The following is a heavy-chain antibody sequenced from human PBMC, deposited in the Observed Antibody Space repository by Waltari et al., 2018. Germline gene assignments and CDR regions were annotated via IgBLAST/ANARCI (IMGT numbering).Heavy chain of an antibody. CDR2: IIPMYDKA. J-gene: IGHJ6*02. CDR3: ASRDTSRSGYYYYGMDV. D-gene: IGHD3-3*01. V-gene: IGHV1-69*05. Sequence: QVQLVQSGAELKKPGSSVRVSCKASGSTFPRSAISWVRQAPGQGLEWMGGIIPMYDKAKYAQKFQGRVTIITDESTSTTYMDLSGLRSEDTAVYYCASRDTSRSGYYYYGMDVWGQGTTVIVSS. CDR1: GSTFPRSA.